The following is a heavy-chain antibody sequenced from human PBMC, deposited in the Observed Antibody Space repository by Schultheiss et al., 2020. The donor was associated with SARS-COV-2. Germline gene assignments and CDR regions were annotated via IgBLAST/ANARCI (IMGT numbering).Heavy chain of an antibody. D-gene: IGHD6-19*01. Sequence: GGSLRLSCSASGFTFSSYAMHWVRQAPGKGLEYVSAISSNGGSTYYADSVKGRFTISRDNSKNTLYLQMNSLRAEDTAVYYCARDEGMQWLVGYYFDYWGQGTLVTVSS. CDR3: ARDEGMQWLVGYYFDY. CDR1: GFTFSSYA. V-gene: IGHV3-64*04. J-gene: IGHJ4*02. CDR2: ISSNGGST.